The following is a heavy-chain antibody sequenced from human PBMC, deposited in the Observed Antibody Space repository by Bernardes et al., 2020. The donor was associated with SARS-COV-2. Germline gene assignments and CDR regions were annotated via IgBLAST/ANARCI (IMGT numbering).Heavy chain of an antibody. CDR3: ARDPATYCSGGTCYPRRSDAFDI. V-gene: IGHV1-18*01. D-gene: IGHD2-15*01. CDR1: GYTFTSYG. Sequence: ASVKVSCKASGYTFTSYGISWVRQAPGQGLEWMGWISADNGNTNYAQKFQGRVTMTTDTSTSTGYMELRSLRSDDTAVYYCARDPATYCSGGTCYPRRSDAFDIWGQGTMVTVSS. J-gene: IGHJ3*02. CDR2: ISADNGNT.